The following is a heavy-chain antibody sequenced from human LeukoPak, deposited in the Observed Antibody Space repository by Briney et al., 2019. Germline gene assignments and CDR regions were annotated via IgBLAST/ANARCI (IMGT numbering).Heavy chain of an antibody. Sequence: SVKVSCKASGYTFTNYYMHWVRQAPGQGLEWMGIINPRGGSTSYAQKFQGRVTMTRDTSTSTVYMELSSLRSEDTAVYYCARDVVVVPATLRGCFDYWGQGTLVTVSS. CDR2: INPRGGST. CDR1: GYTFTNYY. J-gene: IGHJ4*02. CDR3: ARDVVVVPATLRGCFDY. D-gene: IGHD2-2*01. V-gene: IGHV1-46*01.